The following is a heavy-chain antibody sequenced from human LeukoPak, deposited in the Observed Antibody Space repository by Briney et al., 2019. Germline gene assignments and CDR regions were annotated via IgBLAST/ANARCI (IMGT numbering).Heavy chain of an antibody. CDR1: GFTFSSYS. CDR2: ISSSSSYI. V-gene: IGHV3-21*01. Sequence: GGSLRLSCAASGFTFSSYSMNWVRQAPGKGLEWVSSISSSSSYIYYADSVKGRFTISRDNAKNSLYLQMNSLRAEDTAVYYCARAPGQLLNMDVWGKGTTVTVSS. CDR3: ARAPGQLLNMDV. J-gene: IGHJ6*03. D-gene: IGHD2-2*01.